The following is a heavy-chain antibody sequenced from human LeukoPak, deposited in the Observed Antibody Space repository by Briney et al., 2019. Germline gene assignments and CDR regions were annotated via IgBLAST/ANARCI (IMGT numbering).Heavy chain of an antibody. V-gene: IGHV3-30*18. J-gene: IGHJ4*02. CDR2: ISYDGSNK. CDR3: AKDFSYYGSGSQDYFDY. Sequence: GGSLRLSCAASGFTFSSYGMHWVRQAPGKGLEWVAVISYDGSNKYYADSVKGRFTISRDNSKNTLYLQMNSLRAEDTAVYYCAKDFSYYGSGSQDYFDYWGQGTLVTVSS. CDR1: GFTFSSYG. D-gene: IGHD3-10*01.